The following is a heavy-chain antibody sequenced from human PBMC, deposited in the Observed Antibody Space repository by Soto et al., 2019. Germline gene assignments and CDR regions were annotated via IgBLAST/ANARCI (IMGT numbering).Heavy chain of an antibody. CDR2: IYYSGST. Sequence: PSETLSLTCTVSGGSISRYYWSWIRQPPGKGLEWIGYIYYSGSTNYNPSLKSRVTISVDTSKNQFSLKLSSVTAADTAVYYCARGLYGDYSCYWGQGTLVTVSS. CDR1: GGSISRYY. D-gene: IGHD4-17*01. J-gene: IGHJ1*01. V-gene: IGHV4-59*01. CDR3: ARGLYGDYSCY.